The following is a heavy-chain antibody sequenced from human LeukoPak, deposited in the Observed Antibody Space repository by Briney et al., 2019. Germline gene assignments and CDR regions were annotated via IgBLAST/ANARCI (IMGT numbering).Heavy chain of an antibody. CDR2: ISYDGSNK. D-gene: IGHD4-17*01. Sequence: GGSLRLSCAASGFTFSSYGMHWVRQAPGEGLEWVAVISYDGSNKYYADSVKGRFTISRDNSKNTLYLQMNSLRAEDTAVYYCAKDRSGYGDYDYWGQGTLVTVSS. V-gene: IGHV3-30*18. J-gene: IGHJ4*02. CDR3: AKDRSGYGDYDY. CDR1: GFTFSSYG.